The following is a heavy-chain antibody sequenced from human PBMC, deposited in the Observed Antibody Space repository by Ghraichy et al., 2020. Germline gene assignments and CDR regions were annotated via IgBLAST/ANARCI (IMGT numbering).Heavy chain of an antibody. CDR1: GYSISSGYY. J-gene: IGHJ4*02. CDR2: IHHSGST. V-gene: IGHV4-38-2*01. CDR3: ARGIFGFDY. D-gene: IGHD2/OR15-2a*01. Sequence: ESLNISCAVSGYSISSGYYWGWIRQPPGEGLEWIGSIHHSGSTSYNSSLKSRVTVSADTSNNQFSLKLSSVTAADTAIYFCARGIFGFDYWSQGTLVTVSS.